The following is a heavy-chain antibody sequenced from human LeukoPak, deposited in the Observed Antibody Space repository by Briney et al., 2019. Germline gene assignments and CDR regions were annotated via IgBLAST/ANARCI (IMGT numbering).Heavy chain of an antibody. CDR1: GYTFTGYY. CDR3: ARDGGGGRNYYYYYMDV. CDR2: INPNSGGT. J-gene: IGHJ6*03. Sequence: ASVKVSCKASGYTFTGYYMHWVRQAPGQGLEWMGWINPNSGGTNYAQKFQGRVTMTRDTSISTAYMELSRLRSDDTAVYYCARDGGGGRNYYYYYMDVWGKGTTVTISS. V-gene: IGHV1-2*02. D-gene: IGHD2-15*01.